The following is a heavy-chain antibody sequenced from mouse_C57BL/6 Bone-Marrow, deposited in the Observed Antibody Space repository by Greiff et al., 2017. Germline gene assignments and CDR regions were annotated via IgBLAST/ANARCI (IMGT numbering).Heavy chain of an antibody. J-gene: IGHJ2*01. V-gene: IGHV1-55*01. Sequence: QVQLQQPGAELVKPGVSVKMSCKASGYTFTSYWITWVKQRPGQGLEWIGDIYPTSGRTNYNEKFKSKAILTVDTSSNTAYMQLSSLTSEDSAVFYCARSGPLGRSFDYWGQGTTLTVSS. CDR2: IYPTSGRT. CDR1: GYTFTSYW. CDR3: ARSGPLGRSFDY. D-gene: IGHD4-1*01.